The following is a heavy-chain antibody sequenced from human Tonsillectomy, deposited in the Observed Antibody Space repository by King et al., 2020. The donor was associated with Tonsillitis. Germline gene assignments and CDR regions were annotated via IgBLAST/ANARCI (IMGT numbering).Heavy chain of an antibody. Sequence: VQLVESGGGLVQPGGSLRLSCAASGFTFSPYWMTCVLQAPGKGLEWVANIKQDGSEKYYVDSVKGRFTISRDNAKNSLYLQMNSLRAEDTAVYYCASYYDSSGSSGFDYWGQGTLVTVSS. D-gene: IGHD3-22*01. J-gene: IGHJ4*02. CDR2: IKQDGSEK. V-gene: IGHV3-7*01. CDR3: ASYYDSSGSSGFDY. CDR1: GFTFSPYW.